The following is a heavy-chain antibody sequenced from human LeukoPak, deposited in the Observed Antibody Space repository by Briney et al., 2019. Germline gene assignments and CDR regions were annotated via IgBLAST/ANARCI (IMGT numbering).Heavy chain of an antibody. V-gene: IGHV4-34*01. Sequence: PSETLSLTCAVYGESFSGYYWSWIRQPPGKGLEWIGETNHSGSTNYNPSLKSRVTISVDTSKNQFSLKLSSVTAADTAVYYCARGGTGVYYYYMDVWGKGTTVTVSS. J-gene: IGHJ6*03. CDR1: GESFSGYY. CDR2: TNHSGST. CDR3: ARGGTGVYYYYMDV. D-gene: IGHD1-14*01.